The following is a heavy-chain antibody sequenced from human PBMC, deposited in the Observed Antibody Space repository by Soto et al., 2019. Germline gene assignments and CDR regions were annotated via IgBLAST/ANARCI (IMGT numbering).Heavy chain of an antibody. CDR1: GFTFSSYA. J-gene: IGHJ4*02. V-gene: IGHV3-23*01. D-gene: IGHD2-15*01. CDR3: AKDKGYCSGGSCYFDY. CDR2: ISGSGGST. Sequence: PGGSLRLYCAGSGFTFSSYAMIWVRQAPGKGLEWVSSISGSGGSTYYADSVKGRFTISRDNSKNRLYLQMNSLRAEDTAVYYCAKDKGYCSGGSCYFDYWGQGT.